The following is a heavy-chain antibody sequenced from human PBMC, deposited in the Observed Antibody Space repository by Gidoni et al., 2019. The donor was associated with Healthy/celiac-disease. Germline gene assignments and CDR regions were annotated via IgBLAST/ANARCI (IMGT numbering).Heavy chain of an antibody. CDR2: IYYSGST. J-gene: IGHJ6*02. V-gene: IGHV4-39*01. CDR3: ATTYSNYPYGMDV. Sequence: QLQLQESGPGLVKPSETLSLTCPVSGGSIRSSSYYWGWIRQPPGKGLEWIWSIYYSGSTYYNPSLKSRVTISVDTSKNQFSLKLSSVTAADTAVYYCATTYSNYPYGMDVWVQGTTVTVSS. D-gene: IGHD4-4*01. CDR1: GGSIRSSSYY.